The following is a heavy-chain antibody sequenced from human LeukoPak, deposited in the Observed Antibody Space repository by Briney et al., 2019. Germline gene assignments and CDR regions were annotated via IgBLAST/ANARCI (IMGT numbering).Heavy chain of an antibody. V-gene: IGHV4-61*02. D-gene: IGHD3-10*01. CDR2: IYTSGST. Sequence: SETLSLTCTVSGGSISSGSYYWSWIRQPAGKGLEWIGRIYTSGSTNYNPSLKSRVTISVDTSKNQFSLKLSSVTAADTAVYYCARGRKVLLWFGEPRYYYYYMDVWGKGTTVTVSS. CDR1: GGSISSGSYY. J-gene: IGHJ6*03. CDR3: ARGRKVLLWFGEPRYYYYYMDV.